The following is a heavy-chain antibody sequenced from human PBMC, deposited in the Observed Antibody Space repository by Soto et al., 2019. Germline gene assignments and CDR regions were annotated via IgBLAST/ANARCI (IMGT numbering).Heavy chain of an antibody. J-gene: IGHJ4*02. CDR2: MSFDGTYK. CDR3: AKDRRDGEYNSVYDF. CDR1: GFRFSDYG. V-gene: IGHV3-30*18. Sequence: QVQLAESGGGVVQPGRSLRLPCIGSGFRFSDYGMHWVRQAPGKGLEWVAMMSFDGTYKYSADSVKGRFIISRDNSKNTLFLQMNSLRAGDTAVYYCAKDRRDGEYNSVYDFWGQGTLVTVSS. D-gene: IGHD4-17*01.